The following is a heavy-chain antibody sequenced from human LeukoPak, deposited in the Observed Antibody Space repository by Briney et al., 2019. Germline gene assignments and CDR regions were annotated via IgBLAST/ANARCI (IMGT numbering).Heavy chain of an antibody. CDR3: ARARLGELSPEHFDY. D-gene: IGHD3-16*02. V-gene: IGHV1-69*06. J-gene: IGHJ4*02. Sequence: ASVKVSCKASGGTFSSYAISWVRQAPGQGLEWMGGIIPIFGTANYAQKFQDRVTITADKSTSTAYMELSSLRSEDTAVCYCARARLGELSPEHFDYWGQGTLVTVSS. CDR2: IIPIFGTA. CDR1: GGTFSSYA.